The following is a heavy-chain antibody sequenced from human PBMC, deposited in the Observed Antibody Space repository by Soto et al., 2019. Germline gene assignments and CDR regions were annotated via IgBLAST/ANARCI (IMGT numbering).Heavy chain of an antibody. V-gene: IGHV1-8*02. J-gene: IGHJ4*02. Sequence: QVQLVQSGAEMKKPGASVKVSCKASGYTFTSYDINWVRQAAGQGPEWMGSVTPRNGDTAFAQKYQGRVTVTSNTSMSTVYMELSNLGSDGTAVYYCARGGSYWARRPYFDSWGQGPLVTVSS. CDR2: VTPRNGDT. CDR1: GYTFTSYD. D-gene: IGHD2-8*02. CDR3: ARGGSYWARRPYFDS.